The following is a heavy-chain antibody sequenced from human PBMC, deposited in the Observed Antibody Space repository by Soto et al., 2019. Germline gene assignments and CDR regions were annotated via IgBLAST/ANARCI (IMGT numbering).Heavy chain of an antibody. V-gene: IGHV3-43*01. Sequence: EVQLVESGGVVVQPGGSLRLSCAASGFRFDDYRIHWVRQGPGKGLEWVCFISWDGSNTYYADSVRGRFIISRDNTKNAVYLQMSSLRPEDSGLYYCTKEIEVALKYGMDVWGQGTTVTVSS. CDR3: TKEIEVALKYGMDV. CDR1: GFRFDDYR. J-gene: IGHJ6*02. CDR2: ISWDGSNT.